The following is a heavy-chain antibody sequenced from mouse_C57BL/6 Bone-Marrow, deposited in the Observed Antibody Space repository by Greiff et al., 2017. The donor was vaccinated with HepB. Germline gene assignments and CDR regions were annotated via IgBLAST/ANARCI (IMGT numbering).Heavy chain of an antibody. V-gene: IGHV5-4*01. CDR2: ISDGGSYT. D-gene: IGHD2-3*01. Sequence: DVMLVESGGGLVKPGGSLKLSCAASGFTFSSYAMSWVRQTPEKRLEWVATISDGGSYTYYPDNVKGRFTISRDNAKNNLYLQMSHLKSEDTAMYYCARDQSGYYIYWGQGTLVTVSA. CDR3: ARDQSGYYIY. CDR1: GFTFSSYA. J-gene: IGHJ3*01.